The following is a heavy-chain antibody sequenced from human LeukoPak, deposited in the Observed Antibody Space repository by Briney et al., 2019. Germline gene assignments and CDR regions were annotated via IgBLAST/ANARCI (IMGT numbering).Heavy chain of an antibody. J-gene: IGHJ4*02. CDR1: GYTFTDHW. V-gene: IGHV5-10-1*01. Sequence: GESLKISCTGSGYTFTDHWISWVRRMPGKVLEWMGRIDPSDSYTQYIPSLQGHVTISTDKSISTAYLQWSSLKASDTAIYYCARNTGGTLTLWGQGTLVTVSS. CDR3: ARNTGGTLTL. CDR2: IDPSDSYT. D-gene: IGHD1-14*01.